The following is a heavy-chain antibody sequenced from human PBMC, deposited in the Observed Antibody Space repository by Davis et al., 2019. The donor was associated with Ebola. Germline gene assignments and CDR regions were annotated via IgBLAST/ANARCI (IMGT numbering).Heavy chain of an antibody. J-gene: IGHJ4*02. Sequence: GESLKISCAASGFTFSSYWMSWVRQAPGKGLEWVANIKQDGSEKYYVDSVKGRFTISRDNAKNSLYLQMNSLRAEDTAVYYCARDSSSCFDYWGQGTLVTVSS. D-gene: IGHD6-13*01. CDR1: GFTFSSYW. V-gene: IGHV3-7*01. CDR2: IKQDGSEK. CDR3: ARDSSSCFDY.